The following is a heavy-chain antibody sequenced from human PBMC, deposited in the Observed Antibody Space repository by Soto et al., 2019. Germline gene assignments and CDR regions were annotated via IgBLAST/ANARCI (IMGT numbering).Heavy chain of an antibody. CDR2: IRSKAYGGTI. D-gene: IGHD2-15*01. V-gene: IGHV3-49*03. Sequence: GGSLRLSCTASGFTFGDFAMSWFRQAPGKGLEWVGFIRSKAYGGTIENAASVKGRFTISRDDSKNIVYLQMNSLKTEDTAVYYCTRVRGGLGYDAFDIWGQGTMVTVSS. CDR1: GFTFGDFA. J-gene: IGHJ3*02. CDR3: TRVRGGLGYDAFDI.